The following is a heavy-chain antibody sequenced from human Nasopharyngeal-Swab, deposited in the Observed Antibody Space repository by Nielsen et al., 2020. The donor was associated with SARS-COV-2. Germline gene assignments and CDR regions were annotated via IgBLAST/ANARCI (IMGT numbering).Heavy chain of an antibody. D-gene: IGHD2-15*01. CDR1: GFTFSSYG. Sequence: GESLKISCAASGFTFSSYGMHWVRQAPGKGLEWVAVIWYDGSNKYYADSVKGRFTISRGNSKNTLYLQMNSLRAEDTAVYYCARDLPPVGCSGGSCYSPWGQGTLVTVSS. CDR3: ARDLPPVGCSGGSCYSP. V-gene: IGHV3-33*01. J-gene: IGHJ5*02. CDR2: IWYDGSNK.